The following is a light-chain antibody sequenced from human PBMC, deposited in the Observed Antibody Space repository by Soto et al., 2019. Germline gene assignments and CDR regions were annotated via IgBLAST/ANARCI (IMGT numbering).Light chain of an antibody. V-gene: IGLV2-23*02. CDR2: EVS. Sequence: QAVLTQPASVSGSPGQSITISCTGTSSDVGSYTLVYWYRQYPRKAPKLMIYEVSKRPSGVSNRFSGSKSVNTASLTISGLQAEDDAEYYCCSYAGRSSWVFGGGTKLTVL. CDR1: SSDVGSYTL. CDR3: CSYAGRSSWV. J-gene: IGLJ3*02.